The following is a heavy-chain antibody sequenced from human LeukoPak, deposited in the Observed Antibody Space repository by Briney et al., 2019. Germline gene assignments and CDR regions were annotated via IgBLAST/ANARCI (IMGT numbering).Heavy chain of an antibody. CDR1: GGSISSSSYY. J-gene: IGHJ5*02. V-gene: IGHV4-39*01. Sequence: PSETLSLTCTVSGGSISSSSYYWGWIRQPPGKGLEWIGSIYYSGSTYYNPSLKSRVTISVDTSKNQFSLKLSSVTAADTAVYYCARQVLSGGWYTPCWFDPWGQGTLVTVSS. CDR2: IYYSGST. D-gene: IGHD6-19*01. CDR3: ARQVLSGGWYTPCWFDP.